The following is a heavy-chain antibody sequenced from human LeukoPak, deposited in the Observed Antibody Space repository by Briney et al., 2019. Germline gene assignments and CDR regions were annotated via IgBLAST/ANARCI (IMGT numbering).Heavy chain of an antibody. V-gene: IGHV4-39*07. CDR1: GGSISSSSYY. J-gene: IGHJ4*02. D-gene: IGHD6-13*01. CDR2: IYYSGST. CDR3: ARDLMSPDELKDIAAAGPENDY. Sequence: KSSETLSLTCTVSGGSISSSSYYWGWIRQPPGKGLEWIGSIYYSGSTYYNPSLKSRVTISVDTSKNQFSLKLSSVTAADTAVYYCARDLMSPDELKDIAAAGPENDYWGQGTLVTVSS.